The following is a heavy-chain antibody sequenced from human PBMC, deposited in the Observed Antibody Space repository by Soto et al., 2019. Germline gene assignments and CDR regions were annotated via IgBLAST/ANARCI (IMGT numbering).Heavy chain of an antibody. J-gene: IGHJ4*02. Sequence: GGSLRLSCAASGFTFSSYGMHWVRQAPGKGLEWVAVIGYDGSNKYYADSVKGRFTISRENSKNTLYLQMNSLRAEDTAVYYCARDLVVVPAAMWEVGYWGQGTLVTVSS. D-gene: IGHD2-2*01. CDR3: ARDLVVVPAAMWEVGY. V-gene: IGHV3-33*01. CDR2: IGYDGSNK. CDR1: GFTFSSYG.